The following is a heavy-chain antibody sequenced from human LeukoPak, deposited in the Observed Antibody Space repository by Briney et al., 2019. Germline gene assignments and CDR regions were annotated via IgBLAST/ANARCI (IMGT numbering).Heavy chain of an antibody. CDR2: SKRDGGTI. D-gene: IGHD2-15*01. V-gene: IGHV3-15*01. CDR1: GFTFNNAW. J-gene: IGHJ4*02. Sequence: PGGSLRLSCAASGFTFNNAWARYSKRDGGTIDYAAPVDGRFTISRDHSKNTLCLQMNSLKTEDTAVYYCTAWSAAYRAHWGQGTLVTVSS. CDR3: TAWSAAYRAH.